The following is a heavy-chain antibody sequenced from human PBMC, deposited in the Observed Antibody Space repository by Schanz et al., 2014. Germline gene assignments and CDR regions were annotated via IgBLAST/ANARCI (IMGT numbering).Heavy chain of an antibody. Sequence: QVQLVQSGAEVKKPGSSVKVSCTASGYTFTSYDINWVRQAPGQGLEWLGWMNPNSGNPGFAQKFQGRVTITRDTSASTAYMELSSLRSDDTAVYYCARGFDLWDTWGQGTLVIVSS. CDR2: MNPNSGNP. CDR3: ARGFDLWDT. D-gene: IGHD3-3*01. CDR1: GYTFTSYD. V-gene: IGHV1-8*01. J-gene: IGHJ4*02.